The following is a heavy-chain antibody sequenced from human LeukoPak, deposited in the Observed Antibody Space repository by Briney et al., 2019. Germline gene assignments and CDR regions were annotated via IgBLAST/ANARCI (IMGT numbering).Heavy chain of an antibody. J-gene: IGHJ4*02. CDR1: GFTFSSYS. D-gene: IGHD5-18*01. Sequence: GGSLRLSCAASGFTFSSYSMNWVRQAPGKGLEWVSYISSSGSTIYYADSVKGRFTISRDNSKNTLYLQMNSLRAEDTAVYYCARDSDYGYVAYWGQGTLVTVSS. V-gene: IGHV3-48*01. CDR3: ARDSDYGYVAY. CDR2: ISSSGSTI.